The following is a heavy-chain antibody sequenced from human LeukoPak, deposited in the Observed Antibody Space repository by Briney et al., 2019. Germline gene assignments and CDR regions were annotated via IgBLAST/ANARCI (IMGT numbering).Heavy chain of an antibody. J-gene: IGHJ4*02. CDR1: GFTFNTYA. CDR3: ARDALKNAYIYDCFDY. Sequence: PGGSLRLSCAASGFTFNTYAIHWIHQAPGKGLEWVAVISYDGFNEYYADSVRGRFTISRDNSKDMLYLQMSSLTPEDTAVYYCARDALKNAYIYDCFDYWGQGTLVTVSS. D-gene: IGHD5-24*01. CDR2: ISYDGFNE. V-gene: IGHV3-30-3*01.